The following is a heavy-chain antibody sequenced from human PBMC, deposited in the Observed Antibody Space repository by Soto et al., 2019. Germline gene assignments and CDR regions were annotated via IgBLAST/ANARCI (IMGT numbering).Heavy chain of an antibody. J-gene: IGHJ5*02. CDR1: GFTFSSYG. D-gene: IGHD3-3*01. Sequence: QVQLVESGGGVVQPGRSTRLSCAASGFTFSSYGMHWVRQAPGKGLEWVAVIWYDGSNKYYADSVKGRFTISRDNSKNTLYLQMNSLRAEDTAVYYCARDRSGVVPNWFDPWGQGTLVTVSS. CDR3: ARDRSGVVPNWFDP. V-gene: IGHV3-33*01. CDR2: IWYDGSNK.